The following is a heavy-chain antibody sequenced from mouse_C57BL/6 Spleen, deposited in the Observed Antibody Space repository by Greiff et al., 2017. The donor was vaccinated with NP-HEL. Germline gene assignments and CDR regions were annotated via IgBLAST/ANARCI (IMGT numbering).Heavy chain of an antibody. J-gene: IGHJ2*01. V-gene: IGHV5-16*01. CDR2: INSDGSST. D-gene: IGHD1-1*01. CDR3: ARERGGYCYLDY. CDR1: GFTFGDYY. Sequence: EVMLVESEGGLVQPGSSMKLSCTASGFTFGDYYMAWVRQVPEKGLEWVANINSDGSSTYYLDSLKSRFIISRDNAKNILYLQMSSLKSEDTATYYCARERGGYCYLDYWGQGTTLTVSS.